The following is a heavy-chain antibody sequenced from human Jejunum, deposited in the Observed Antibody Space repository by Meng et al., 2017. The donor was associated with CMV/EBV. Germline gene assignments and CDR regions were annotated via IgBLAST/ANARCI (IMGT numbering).Heavy chain of an antibody. CDR2: FNPGGGPT. CDR3: ARDVPPPGVTLVRGLTTYYYYHHGLDV. J-gene: IGHJ6*02. Sequence: WVQQAPGQGLGWMGIFNPGGGPTTYAQDFQGRVTMTGDTSTSTVFMELTGLTSEDSAVYYCARDVPPPGVTLVRGLTTYYYYHHGLDVWGQGTLVTVSS. D-gene: IGHD3-10*01. V-gene: IGHV1-46*01.